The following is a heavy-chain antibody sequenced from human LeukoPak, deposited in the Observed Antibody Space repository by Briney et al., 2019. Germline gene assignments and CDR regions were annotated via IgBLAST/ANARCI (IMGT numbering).Heavy chain of an antibody. CDR2: ISDSGGRT. J-gene: IGHJ4*02. CDR3: AKDDAWLRFGE. Sequence: GGSLRLSCAASGFTFSSYAMSWVRQAPGKGLEWVSTISDSGGRTYYADSVKGRFTISRDNSKNTLYLEVISLTAEDTAVYYCAKDDAWLRFGEWSQGTLVTVSS. CDR1: GFTFSSYA. V-gene: IGHV3-23*01. D-gene: IGHD3-10*01.